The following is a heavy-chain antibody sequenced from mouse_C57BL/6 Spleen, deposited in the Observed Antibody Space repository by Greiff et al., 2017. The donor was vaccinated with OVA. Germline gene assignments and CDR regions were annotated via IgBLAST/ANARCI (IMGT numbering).Heavy chain of an antibody. CDR1: GCSFTGYY. Sequence: VQLKESGPELVKPGASVKISCKASGCSFTGYYMNWVKQSPEKSLEWIGEINPSTGGTTYNQKFKAKATLTVDKSSSTAYMQLKSLTSEDSAVYYCARRELSMDYWGQGTSVTVSS. CDR3: ARRELSMDY. CDR2: INPSTGGT. V-gene: IGHV1-42*01. D-gene: IGHD1-1*02. J-gene: IGHJ4*01.